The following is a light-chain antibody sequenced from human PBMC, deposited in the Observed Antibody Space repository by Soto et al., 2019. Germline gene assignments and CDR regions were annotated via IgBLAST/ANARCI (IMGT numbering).Light chain of an antibody. V-gene: IGKV3-20*01. CDR3: QQHGSSPIT. CDR2: GAS. J-gene: IGKJ5*01. Sequence: DIVMTQAPISVPVTPGEWASICCRGSQSLLGSNGYNYLAWHQQKPGQTPSLLVYGASSRATGIPDRFSGSGSGTDFTLTISILEPEDFALYYCQQHGSSPITFGQGTRLEIK. CDR1: QSLLGSNGYNY.